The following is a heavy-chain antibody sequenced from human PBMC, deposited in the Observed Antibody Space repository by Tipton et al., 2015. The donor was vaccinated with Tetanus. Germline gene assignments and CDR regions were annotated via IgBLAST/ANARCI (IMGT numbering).Heavy chain of an antibody. CDR2: IFYAGST. V-gene: IGHV4-59*01. D-gene: IGHD3-9*01. CDR3: ARATEHDIMTDYDN. J-gene: IGHJ4*02. Sequence: TLSLTCTVSGVSISSYYWSWIRQSPGKGLEWIGYIFYAGSTNSNPSLKSRVTISVDKAKNQFSLKLTSVTAADTAVYYCARATEHDIMTDYDNWGPGTQVTVSS. CDR1: GVSISSYY.